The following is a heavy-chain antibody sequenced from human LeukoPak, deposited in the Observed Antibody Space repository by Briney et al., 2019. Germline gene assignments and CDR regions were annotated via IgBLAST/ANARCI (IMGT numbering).Heavy chain of an antibody. CDR3: SRSIAARPTFYYYGMDV. V-gene: IGHV5-51*01. CDR1: GYTFTNYW. Sequence: GESLKISCKGSGYTFTNYWIGWVRQTPGKGLEWMGIIYPSDSDTRYSPSFQGQVTISADKSISTAYLQWSSLKASDTAMYYCSRSIAARPTFYYYGMDVWGQVTTVTVSS. J-gene: IGHJ6*02. CDR2: IYPSDSDT. D-gene: IGHD6-6*01.